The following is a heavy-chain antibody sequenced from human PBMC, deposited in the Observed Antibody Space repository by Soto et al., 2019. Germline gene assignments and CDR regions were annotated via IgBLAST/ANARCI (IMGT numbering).Heavy chain of an antibody. CDR2: INPNSGGT. D-gene: IGHD6-13*01. Sequence: ASVKVSCKASGYTFTGYYMHWVRQAPGQGLEWMGRINPNSGGTNYAQKFQGRVTMTRDTSISTAYMELSRLRSDDTAVYYCAREGIAAAGTGYYYGMDVWGQGTTVTVSS. CDR3: AREGIAAAGTGYYYGMDV. J-gene: IGHJ6*02. CDR1: GYTFTGYY. V-gene: IGHV1-2*02.